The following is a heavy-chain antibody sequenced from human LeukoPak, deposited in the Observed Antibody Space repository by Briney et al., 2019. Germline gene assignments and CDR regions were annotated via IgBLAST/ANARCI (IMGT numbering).Heavy chain of an antibody. V-gene: IGHV3-48*03. D-gene: IGHD6-6*01. J-gene: IGHJ4*02. CDR2: ISSSSTSGSSV. Sequence: GGSLRLSCAASGFSFSSYEMNWVRQAPGQGLEWVSYISSSSTSGSSVYYADSVNSRFTVSRDNAKNSLSLQMNSLRAEDTAVYYCATVGGSSRPGYWGQGTLVTVSS. CDR3: ATVGGSSRPGY. CDR1: GFSFSSYE.